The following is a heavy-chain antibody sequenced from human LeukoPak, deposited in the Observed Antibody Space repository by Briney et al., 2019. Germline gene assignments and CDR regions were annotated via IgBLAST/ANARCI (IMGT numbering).Heavy chain of an antibody. CDR3: IQTTIEK. CDR2: ISSNEDTT. D-gene: IGHD4-11*01. V-gene: IGHV3-64D*06. J-gene: IGHJ4*02. Sequence: QPGGSLRLSCSASGFTFSSYAMEWVRQAPGKGLEYLSAISSNEDTTYYADSVKGRFTISRDNSKNTLYLQMSSLRTEDTAVYYCIQTTIEKWGQGTLVTVSS. CDR1: GFTFSSYA.